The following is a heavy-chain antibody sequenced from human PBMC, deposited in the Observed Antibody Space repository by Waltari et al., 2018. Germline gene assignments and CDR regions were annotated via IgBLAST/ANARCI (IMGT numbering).Heavy chain of an antibody. V-gene: IGHV4-59*01. CDR2: IYYSGST. CDR1: GGSISSYY. J-gene: IGHJ5*02. D-gene: IGHD3-3*01. Sequence: QVQLQESGPGLVKPSETLSLTCTVSGGSISSYYWSWIRPPPGKGLEWIGYIYYSGSTNYNPSLKSRVTISVDTSKNQFSLKLSSVTAADTAVYYCARETYDFWSGYRYNWFDPWGQGTLVTVSS. CDR3: ARETYDFWSGYRYNWFDP.